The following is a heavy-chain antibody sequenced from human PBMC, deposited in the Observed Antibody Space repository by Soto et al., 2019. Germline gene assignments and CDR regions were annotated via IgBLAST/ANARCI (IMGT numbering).Heavy chain of an antibody. CDR1: GGSISSYY. D-gene: IGHD5-12*01. CDR2: IYYSGST. V-gene: IGHV4-59*08. J-gene: IGHJ4*02. CDR3: ARGDSGYEDFDY. Sequence: PSETLSLTCTVSGGSISSYYWSWIRQPPGKGLEWIGYIYYSGSTNYNPSLKSRVTISVDTSKNQFSLKLSSVTAADTAVYYCARGDSGYEDFDYWGQGTLVNVSS.